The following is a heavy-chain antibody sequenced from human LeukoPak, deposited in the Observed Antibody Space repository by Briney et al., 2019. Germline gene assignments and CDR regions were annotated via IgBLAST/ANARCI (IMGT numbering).Heavy chain of an antibody. D-gene: IGHD2-2*01. CDR3: AKDQYCTSTSCYVGY. J-gene: IGHJ4*02. Sequence: PGGSLRLSCAASGFTFSDHYMDWVRQAPGKGLEWVGRTRNKANSYTTEYAASVKGRFTISRDDSENSLSLQMNSLKTEDTAVYYCAKDQYCTSTSCYVGYWGQGTLVTVSS. V-gene: IGHV3-72*01. CDR1: GFTFSDHY. CDR2: TRNKANSYTT.